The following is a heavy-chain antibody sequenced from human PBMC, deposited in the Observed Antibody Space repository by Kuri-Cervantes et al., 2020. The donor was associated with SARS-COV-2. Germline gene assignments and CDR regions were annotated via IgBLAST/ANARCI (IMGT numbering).Heavy chain of an antibody. Sequence: ESLKISCAVYGGSFSGYYWSWIRQPPGKGLEWIGEINHSGSTNYNPSLKSRVTISVDTSKNQFSLKLSSVTAADTAVYYCARERVGVHDYWGQGTLVTVSS. CDR3: ARERVGVHDY. V-gene: IGHV4-34*01. D-gene: IGHD2-21*01. CDR1: GGSFSGYY. J-gene: IGHJ4*02. CDR2: INHSGST.